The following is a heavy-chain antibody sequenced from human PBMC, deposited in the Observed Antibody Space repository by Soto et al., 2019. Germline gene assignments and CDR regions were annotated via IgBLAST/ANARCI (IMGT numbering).Heavy chain of an antibody. V-gene: IGHV3-23*01. Sequence: EVQLLESGGGLVQPGGSLRLSCAASGFTFSSYAMSWVRQAPGKGLEWVSAISSSGGSTYYADSVKGRFTISRDNSKNTLYLQMNSLRAEDTAVYYCAKGGGGGYYGMDVWGQGTTVTVSS. CDR1: GFTFSSYA. J-gene: IGHJ6*02. CDR3: AKGGGGGYYGMDV. D-gene: IGHD2-15*01. CDR2: ISSSGGST.